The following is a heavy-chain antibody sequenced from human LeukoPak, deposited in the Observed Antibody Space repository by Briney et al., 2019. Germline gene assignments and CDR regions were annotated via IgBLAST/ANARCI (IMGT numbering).Heavy chain of an antibody. D-gene: IGHD7-27*01. CDR2: ITSSSSSM. J-gene: IGHJ4*02. CDR3: ARDLAWGGY. CDR1: GFNFNNAW. Sequence: PGGSLRLSCTTSGFNFNNAWMNWVRQAPGKGLEWVSSITSSSSSMYSADSVKGRLTISRDNAKNSLYLQMNSLRAEDTAVYYCARDLAWGGYWGQGTLVTVSS. V-gene: IGHV3-21*01.